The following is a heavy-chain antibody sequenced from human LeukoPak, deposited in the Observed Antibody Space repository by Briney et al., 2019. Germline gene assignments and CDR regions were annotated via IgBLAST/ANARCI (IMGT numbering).Heavy chain of an antibody. D-gene: IGHD3-10*01. CDR3: ASVRAGGMDV. J-gene: IGHJ6*03. CDR1: GVTLSDFR. CDR2: ITSNRVRT. Sequence: GESLSLSCRASGVTLSDFRMLDVPESPGKGRKYISSITSNRVRTYYVTSVKGTFNISRDNSRNTLYPQLGSLRAGDTAVYPCASVRAGGMDVWGKGTTVTVSS. V-gene: IGHV3-64*01.